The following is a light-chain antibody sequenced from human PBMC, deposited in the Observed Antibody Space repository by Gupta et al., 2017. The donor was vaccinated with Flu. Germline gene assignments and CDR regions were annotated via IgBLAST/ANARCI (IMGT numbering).Light chain of an antibody. Sequence: QSALTQPPSASGSLGQSVTISCTGTSSDVGGYNYVSWYQQHPGKAPKLVIYQVTKRPSGVPDRFSGSKSGNTASLTVAGSQTEDEADDYCGAHGGQGLFGGGTRLTVL. V-gene: IGLV2-8*01. CDR3: GAHGGQGL. CDR1: SSDVGGYNY. J-gene: IGLJ3*02. CDR2: QVT.